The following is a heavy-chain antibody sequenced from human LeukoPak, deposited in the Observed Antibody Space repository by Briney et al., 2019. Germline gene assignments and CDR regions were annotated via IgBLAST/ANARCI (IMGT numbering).Heavy chain of an antibody. CDR2: ISYSGTT. D-gene: IGHD3-10*01. CDR3: PREASSHFGDS. V-gene: IGHV4-30-4*01. Sequence: SETLSLTCTVSGDSISSGNHYWGWIRQPPGKGLEWIVYISYSGTTYYSASLKSRVTISVYTSTNQFSLKLASVTAADTAVYSCPREASSHFGDSGARGPLAPVS. J-gene: IGHJ4*02. CDR1: GDSISSGNHY.